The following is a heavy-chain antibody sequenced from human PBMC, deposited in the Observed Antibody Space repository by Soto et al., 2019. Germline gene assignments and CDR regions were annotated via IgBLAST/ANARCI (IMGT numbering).Heavy chain of an antibody. D-gene: IGHD3-22*01. Sequence: GGSLRLSCAASGFTFSSYAMSWVRQAPGKGLEWVSAISGSGGSTYYADSVKGRFTISRDNSKNTLYLQMNSLRAEDTAVYYCAKVRYYDSSGYYFLYYFDYWGQGTLVTVSS. J-gene: IGHJ4*02. CDR1: GFTFSSYA. V-gene: IGHV3-23*01. CDR2: ISGSGGST. CDR3: AKVRYYDSSGYYFLYYFDY.